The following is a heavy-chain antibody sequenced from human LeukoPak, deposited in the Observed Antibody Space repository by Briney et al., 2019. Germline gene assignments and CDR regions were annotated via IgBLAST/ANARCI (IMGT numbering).Heavy chain of an antibody. J-gene: IGHJ6*02. CDR2: INHSGST. D-gene: IGHD2-2*01. Sequence: PSETLSLTCAVYGGSFSGYYWSWIRQPPGKGLEWIGEINHSGSTNYNPSPKSRVTISVDTSKNQFPLKLSSVTAADTAVYYCARGYCSSTSCYLYYYYGMDVWGQGTTVTVSS. CDR3: ARGYCSSTSCYLYYYYGMDV. CDR1: GGSFSGYY. V-gene: IGHV4-34*01.